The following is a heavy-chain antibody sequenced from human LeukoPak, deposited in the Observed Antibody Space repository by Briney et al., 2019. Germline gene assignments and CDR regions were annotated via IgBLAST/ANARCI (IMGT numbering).Heavy chain of an antibody. CDR1: GYTFTNYG. J-gene: IGHJ3*02. D-gene: IGHD6-6*01. V-gene: IGHV1-18*01. CDR2: ISVYNGKT. CDR3: ARDLRSAHLLAARHYAFDI. Sequence: ASVKVSCKAFGYTFTNYGISWVRQAPGQGLEWMGWISVYNGKTNYAQKLQDRVTMTTDTSTSTAYMELRSLRSDDTAVYYCARDLRSAHLLAARHYAFDIWGQGTMVTVSS.